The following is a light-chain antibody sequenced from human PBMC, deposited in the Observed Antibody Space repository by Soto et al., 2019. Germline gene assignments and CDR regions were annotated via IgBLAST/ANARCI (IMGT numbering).Light chain of an antibody. CDR1: QGIRNA. Sequence: AIQMTQSPSSLSASVGDRVTITCRASQGIRNALGWYQQKPGKAPKLLIYAASSLQSGVPSRFSGSGSGTDFTLTISSLQPEDFATYYCLQDYNYPFTFGTGTKVDIK. CDR3: LQDYNYPFT. CDR2: AAS. V-gene: IGKV1-6*01. J-gene: IGKJ3*01.